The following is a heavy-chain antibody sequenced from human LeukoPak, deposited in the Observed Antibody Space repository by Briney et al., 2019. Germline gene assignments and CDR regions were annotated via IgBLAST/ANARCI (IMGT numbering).Heavy chain of an antibody. D-gene: IGHD3-22*01. CDR1: GFTLSSYS. CDR3: ARQHDTSRHFDY. Sequence: GGSLRLSCAASGFTLSSYSMNWVRQAPGKGLEWVSSISRSSAYIYYADSVKGRFTISRDNSKNTLYLQMGSLRAEDMAVYYCARQHDTSRHFDYWGQGTLVTVSS. CDR2: ISRSSAYI. V-gene: IGHV3-21*01. J-gene: IGHJ4*02.